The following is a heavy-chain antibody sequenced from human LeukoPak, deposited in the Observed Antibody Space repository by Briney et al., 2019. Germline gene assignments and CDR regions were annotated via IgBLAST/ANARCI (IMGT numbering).Heavy chain of an antibody. J-gene: IGHJ4*02. Sequence: ASVKVSCKASGYTFTSYGISWVRQAPGQGLEWMGWISAYNGNTNYAQKLQGRVTVTTDTSTSTAYMELRSLRSDDTAVYYCARTEDYYDSSGYSYWGQGTLVTVSS. CDR3: ARTEDYYDSSGYSY. CDR1: GYTFTSYG. D-gene: IGHD3-22*01. V-gene: IGHV1-18*01. CDR2: ISAYNGNT.